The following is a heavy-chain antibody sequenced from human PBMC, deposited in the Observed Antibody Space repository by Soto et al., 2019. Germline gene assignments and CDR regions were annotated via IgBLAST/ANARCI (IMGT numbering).Heavy chain of an antibody. Sequence: RGESLKISCKGSGYNFANYCIGWGRQMPGKGLEWMGIIYPGNSDTRYSPSFQGQVTISADTSISTAYLEWSSLKASDTAIYYCARNVYYDVLKKNCWGQGTLVTVS. V-gene: IGHV5-51*01. CDR2: IYPGNSDT. D-gene: IGHD3-9*01. J-gene: IGHJ4*02. CDR1: GYNFANYC. CDR3: ARNVYYDVLKKNC.